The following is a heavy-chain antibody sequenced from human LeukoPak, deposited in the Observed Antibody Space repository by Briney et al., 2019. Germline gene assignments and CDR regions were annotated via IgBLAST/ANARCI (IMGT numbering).Heavy chain of an antibody. D-gene: IGHD3-22*01. CDR3: ARGCGPHLSPASSYYDSRCRYFDD. J-gene: IGHJ4*02. CDR2: ISSTSTTI. V-gene: IGHV3-48*04. CDR1: GFTFSDYS. Sequence: GGSLRLSCAASGFTFSDYSMEWVRQAPGKGLEWISYISSTSTTIYYAGSVKGRFTTSRDNAKNSLYLQMNSLRAEDTAVYYCARGCGPHLSPASSYYDSRCRYFDDWGQGTLVTVSS.